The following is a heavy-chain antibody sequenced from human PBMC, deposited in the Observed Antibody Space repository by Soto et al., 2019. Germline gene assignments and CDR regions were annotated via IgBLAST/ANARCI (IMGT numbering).Heavy chain of an antibody. D-gene: IGHD3-10*01. CDR2: ISSSSSYI. CDR1: GFTFSSYS. J-gene: IGHJ4*02. Sequence: GGSLRLSCAASGFTFSSYSMNWVRQAPGKGLKWVSSISSSSSYIYYAFSVKGRFTIYRDNAKNSLYLQMNSLRAEDTAVYYCARDGGGRGSPHYLDYWGQVTLVTVPS. V-gene: IGHV3-21*01. CDR3: ARDGGGRGSPHYLDY.